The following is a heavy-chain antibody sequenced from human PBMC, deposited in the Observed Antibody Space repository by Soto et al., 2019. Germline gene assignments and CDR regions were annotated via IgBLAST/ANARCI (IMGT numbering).Heavy chain of an antibody. V-gene: IGHV1-69*13. CDR1: GGTFSSYG. CDR3: ARVLEAPPFPRWFDP. Sequence: GASVKVSCKASGGTFSSYGISWVRQAPGQGLEWMGGIIPMFDTGNYAQKFQGRATITADESTTTVYLELSSLTSEDTAVYYCARVLEAPPFPRWFDPWGQGTLVTV. CDR2: IIPMFDTG. J-gene: IGHJ5*02.